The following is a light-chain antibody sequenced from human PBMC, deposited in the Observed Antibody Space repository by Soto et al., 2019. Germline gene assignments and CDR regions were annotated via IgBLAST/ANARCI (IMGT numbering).Light chain of an antibody. CDR1: QDIRSW. V-gene: IGKV1-12*01. J-gene: IGKJ2*01. CDR3: QQANAFPHT. CDR2: AAS. Sequence: DLRMTQSPSSVSASVGDRVTITCRASQDIRSWLTWYQQKPGKAPKLLIYAASTLQSGVPSRFSGSGSGTDFTLTIISLQPEDFATYYCQQANAFPHTFGQGTKLEIK.